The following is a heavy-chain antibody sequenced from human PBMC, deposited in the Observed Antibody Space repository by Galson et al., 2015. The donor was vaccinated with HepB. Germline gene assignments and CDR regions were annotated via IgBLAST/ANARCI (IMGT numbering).Heavy chain of an antibody. CDR3: ALLGTGTTDYYYYYMDV. Sequence: SVKVSCKASGYTFTGYYMHWVRQAPGQGLEWMGWINPNSGGTNYAQKFQGRVTMTRDTSISTAYMELSRLRSDDTAVYYCALLGTGTTDYYYYYMDVWGKGTTVTVSS. J-gene: IGHJ6*03. CDR1: GYTFTGYY. D-gene: IGHD1-7*01. CDR2: INPNSGGT. V-gene: IGHV1-2*02.